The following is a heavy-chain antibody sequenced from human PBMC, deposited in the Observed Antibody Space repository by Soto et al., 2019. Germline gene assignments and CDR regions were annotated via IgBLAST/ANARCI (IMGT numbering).Heavy chain of an antibody. V-gene: IGHV3-23*01. CDR3: AKARTRSYADALDI. Sequence: EVQLLESGGGLVQPGGSLRLSCAASGLTFNNYAMNWVRQAPGKGLEWVSSISASGGSTYYADSVRGRFTISRDNSKNTLYLQTNSLRAEDTAVYYCAKARTRSYADALDIWGQGTLVTVSS. CDR2: ISASGGST. J-gene: IGHJ3*02. CDR1: GLTFNNYA. D-gene: IGHD2-8*01.